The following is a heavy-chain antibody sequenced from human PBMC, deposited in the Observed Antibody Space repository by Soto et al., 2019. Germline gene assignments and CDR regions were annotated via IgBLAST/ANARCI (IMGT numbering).Heavy chain of an antibody. J-gene: IGHJ4*02. D-gene: IGHD2-15*01. Sequence: QVQLVQSGAEVKKPGASVKVSCKASGYTFTSYGISWVRQAPGQGLEWMGWISAYNGNTNYAQKLQGRVTMTTDTSTSTAYMELRSLRSDDTAVYYCARDLLFVVVVAERYFDYWGQGTLVTVSS. CDR1: GYTFTSYG. CDR2: ISAYNGNT. CDR3: ARDLLFVVVVAERYFDY. V-gene: IGHV1-18*01.